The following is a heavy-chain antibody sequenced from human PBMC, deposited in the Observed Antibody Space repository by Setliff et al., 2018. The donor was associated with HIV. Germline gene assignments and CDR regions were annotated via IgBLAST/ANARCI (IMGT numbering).Heavy chain of an antibody. CDR2: ISSIGGST. Sequence: GSLRLSCSASGFTFNNYALHWVRQAPGKGLEYVSAISSIGGSTYYADSVKGRFTISRDNSKNTLYLQMSSLRAEDTAVYYCVRDRRGSYSSGWYLDYWGQGTLVTVSS. CDR3: VRDRRGSYSSGWYLDY. V-gene: IGHV3-64D*09. D-gene: IGHD6-19*01. CDR1: GFTFNNYA. J-gene: IGHJ4*02.